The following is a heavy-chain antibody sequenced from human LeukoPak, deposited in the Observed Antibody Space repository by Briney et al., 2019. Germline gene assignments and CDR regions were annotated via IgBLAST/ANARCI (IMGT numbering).Heavy chain of an antibody. J-gene: IGHJ6*02. Sequence: PGGSLRLSCAASGFTFDDYTMHWVRQAPGKGLEWVSLISWDGGSTYYADSVKGRFTISRDNSKNSLYLQMNSLRTEDTALYYCAKDSSIAALGDYYYYGMDVWGQGTTVTVSS. V-gene: IGHV3-43*01. CDR3: AKDSSIAALGDYYYYGMDV. CDR2: ISWDGGST. CDR1: GFTFDDYT. D-gene: IGHD6-6*01.